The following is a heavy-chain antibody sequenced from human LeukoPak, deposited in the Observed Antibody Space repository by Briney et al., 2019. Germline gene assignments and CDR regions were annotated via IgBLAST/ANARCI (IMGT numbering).Heavy chain of an antibody. D-gene: IGHD3-10*01. CDR2: IYSGGST. V-gene: IGHV3-66*01. CDR3: ARESITMVRGVIITPHYYFDY. Sequence: GGSLRLSCAASGFTFSSYAMSWVRQAPGKGLEWVSVIYSGGSTYYADSVKGRFTISRDNSKNTLYLQMNSLRAEDTAVYYCARESITMVRGVIITPHYYFDYWGQGTLVTVSS. CDR1: GFTFSSYA. J-gene: IGHJ4*02.